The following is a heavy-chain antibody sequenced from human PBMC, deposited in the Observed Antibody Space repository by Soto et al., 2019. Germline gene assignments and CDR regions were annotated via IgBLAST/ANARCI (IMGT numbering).Heavy chain of an antibody. CDR3: ARRHYDILTGYPNTDY. CDR2: ISAYNGNT. J-gene: IGHJ4*02. V-gene: IGHV1-18*01. CDR1: GYTFTSYG. D-gene: IGHD3-9*01. Sequence: QVPLVQSGAEVKKPGASVKVSCKASGYTFTSYGISWVRQAPGQGLEWMGWISAYNGNTNYAQKLQGRVSMTTDTSTSTAYMELRSLRSDDTAVYYCARRHYDILTGYPNTDYWGQGTLVTVSS.